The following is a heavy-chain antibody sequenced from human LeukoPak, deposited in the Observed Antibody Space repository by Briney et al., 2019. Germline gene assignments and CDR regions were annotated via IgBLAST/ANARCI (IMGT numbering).Heavy chain of an antibody. D-gene: IGHD3-22*01. J-gene: IGHJ4*02. Sequence: PGGSLRLSCAASGFTFSSYWMCWVRQAPGKGLEWVANIKQDGSEKYYVDSVKGRFTISRDNAKNSLYLQMNSLRAEDTAVYYCAREHHYYDSSGYYYDSFDYWGQGTLVTVSS. V-gene: IGHV3-7*01. CDR1: GFTFSSYW. CDR3: AREHHYYDSSGYYYDSFDY. CDR2: IKQDGSEK.